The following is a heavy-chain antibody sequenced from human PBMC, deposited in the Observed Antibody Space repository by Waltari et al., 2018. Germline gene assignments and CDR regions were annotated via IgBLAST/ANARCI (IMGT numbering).Heavy chain of an antibody. J-gene: IGHJ3*02. D-gene: IGHD3-3*01. CDR1: GYTFTSYG. CDR3: ARDREYYDFWSGYIGNYDAFDI. Sequence: QVQLVQSGAEVKKPGASVKVSCKASGYTFTSYGISWVRQAPGQGLEWMGWISAYNGNTNYAQKLQGRVTMTTDTSTSTAYMELRSLRSDDTAVYYCARDREYYDFWSGYIGNYDAFDIWGQGTMVTVSS. CDR2: ISAYNGNT. V-gene: IGHV1-18*04.